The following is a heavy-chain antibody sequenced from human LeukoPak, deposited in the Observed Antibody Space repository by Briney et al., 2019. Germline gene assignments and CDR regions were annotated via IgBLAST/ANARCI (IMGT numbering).Heavy chain of an antibody. CDR2: IYYSGST. V-gene: IGHV4-59*01. Sequence: PSETLSLTCTVSGGSISSYYLSWIRQPPGKGLEWIGYIYYSGSTNYNPSLKSRVTISVDTSKNQFSLKLSSVTAADTAVYYCARVGWNWYFDLWGRGTLVTVSS. D-gene: IGHD6-19*01. CDR1: GGSISSYY. J-gene: IGHJ2*01. CDR3: ARVGWNWYFDL.